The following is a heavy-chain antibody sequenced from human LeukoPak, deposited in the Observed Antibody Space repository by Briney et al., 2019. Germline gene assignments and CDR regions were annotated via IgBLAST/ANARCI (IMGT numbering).Heavy chain of an antibody. D-gene: IGHD5-24*01. Sequence: SETLSLTCTVSGSSISSHSWGWVRQPPGKGLEWIGYDSNNGNINFNPALKSRVTISVDTSKNQFSLKLGSVTAADTAVYYCARLTRAPQFFDVWGQGTMVTVSS. J-gene: IGHJ3*01. CDR1: GSSISSHS. V-gene: IGHV4-4*08. CDR2: DSNNGNI. CDR3: ARLTRAPQFFDV.